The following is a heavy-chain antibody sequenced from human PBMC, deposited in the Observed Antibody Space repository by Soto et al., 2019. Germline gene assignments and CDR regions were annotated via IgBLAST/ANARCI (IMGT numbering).Heavy chain of an antibody. CDR3: VRDRIAAAQPSSYYFDY. CDR1: GYTFTSYY. CDR2: INPSGGST. J-gene: IGHJ4*02. D-gene: IGHD6-13*01. Sequence: ASVKVSCKASGYTFTSYYMHWVRQAPGQGLEWMGIINPSGGSTSYAQKFQGRVTMTRDTSTSTVYMELSSLRSEDTAVYYCVRDRIAAAQPSSYYFDYWGQGTLVTVSS. V-gene: IGHV1-46*03.